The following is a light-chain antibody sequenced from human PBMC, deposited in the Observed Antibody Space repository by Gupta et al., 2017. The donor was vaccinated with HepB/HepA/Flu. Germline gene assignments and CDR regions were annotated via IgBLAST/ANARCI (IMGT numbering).Light chain of an antibody. Sequence: EIVMTQSPGTLSMSLGEGATLSCRASQSVSNNLAWYQQKPGQAPRLLISAASTRATGIPARFSGVGSGTEFTLTISSLQSEDFAVYYCQQENNCPRTFGQGTKLEIK. J-gene: IGKJ2*01. CDR2: AAS. V-gene: IGKV3-15*01. CDR1: QSVSNN. CDR3: QQENNCPRT.